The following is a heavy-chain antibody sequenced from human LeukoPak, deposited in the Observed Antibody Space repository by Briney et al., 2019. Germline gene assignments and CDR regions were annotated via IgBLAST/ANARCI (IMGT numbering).Heavy chain of an antibody. CDR2: ISRSSAYI. Sequence: GGSLRLSCAASGFTLSSYSMNWVRQAPGKGLEWVSSISRSSAYIYYADSVKGRFTISRDNAKNSLYLQMNSLRAEDTAVYYCARMYFSGWFVRDYYFDYWGQGTLVTVSS. CDR1: GFTLSSYS. CDR3: ARMYFSGWFVRDYYFDY. J-gene: IGHJ4*02. V-gene: IGHV3-21*01. D-gene: IGHD6-19*01.